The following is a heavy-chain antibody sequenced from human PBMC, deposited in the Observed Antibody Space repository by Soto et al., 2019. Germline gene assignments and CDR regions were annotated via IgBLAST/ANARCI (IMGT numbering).Heavy chain of an antibody. V-gene: IGHV4-61*01. Sequence: SETLSLTCTVSGGSVSSSSYYWSWIRQPPGKGLEWIGYIYYSGSTNYNPSLKSRVTISVDTSKNQFSLKLSSVTAADTAVYYCARDGGLRGYSGYDSFDYWGQGTLVTVSS. CDR1: GGSVSSSSYY. CDR2: IYYSGST. CDR3: ARDGGLRGYSGYDSFDY. J-gene: IGHJ4*02. D-gene: IGHD5-12*01.